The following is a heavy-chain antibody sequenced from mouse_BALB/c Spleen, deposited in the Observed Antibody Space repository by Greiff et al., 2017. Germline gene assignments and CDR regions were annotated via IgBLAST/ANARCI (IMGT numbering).Heavy chain of an antibody. CDR2: INPYNDYT. D-gene: IGHD2-3*01. Sequence: EVHLVESGAELVRPGASVKISCKAFGYTFTNHHINWVKQRPGQGLDWIGYINPYNDYTSYNQKFKGKATLTVDKSSSTAYMELSSLTSEDSAVYYCARCPYGYYGFAYWGQGTLVTVSA. J-gene: IGHJ3*01. CDR1: GYTFTNHH. V-gene: IGHV1S45*01. CDR3: ARCPYGYYGFAY.